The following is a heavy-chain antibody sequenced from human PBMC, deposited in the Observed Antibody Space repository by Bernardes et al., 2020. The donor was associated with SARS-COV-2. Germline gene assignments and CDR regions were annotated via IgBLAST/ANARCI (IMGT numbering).Heavy chain of an antibody. Sequence: SETLSLTCAVSGYSISSSNWWGWIRQPPGKGLEWIGYIYYSGSTYYNPSLKSRVTMSVDTSKNQFSLKLSSVTAVDTAVYYCASWSYYDSSGYLGNYWGQGTLVTVSS. CDR2: IYYSGST. V-gene: IGHV4-28*01. J-gene: IGHJ4*02. CDR1: GYSISSSNW. CDR3: ASWSYYDSSGYLGNY. D-gene: IGHD3-22*01.